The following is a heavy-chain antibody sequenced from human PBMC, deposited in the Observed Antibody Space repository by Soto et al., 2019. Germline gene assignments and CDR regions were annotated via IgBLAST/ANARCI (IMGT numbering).Heavy chain of an antibody. CDR2: IKQDGSEK. J-gene: IGHJ6*02. CDR3: ARDKHYDFWSGSYGMDV. D-gene: IGHD3-3*01. Sequence: GGSLRLSCAASGFTFSSYWMSWVRQAPGKGLEWVANIKQDGSEKYYVDSVKGRFTISRDNAKNSLYLQMNSLRAEDTTVYYCARDKHYDFWSGSYGMDVWGQGTTVTVSS. V-gene: IGHV3-7*01. CDR1: GFTFSSYW.